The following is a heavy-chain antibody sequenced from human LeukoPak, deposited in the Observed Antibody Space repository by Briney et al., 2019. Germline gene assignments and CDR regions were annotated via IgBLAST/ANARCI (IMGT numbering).Heavy chain of an antibody. D-gene: IGHD3-10*01. CDR3: AKAYGSGSYTPSTIDY. CDR1: GFTFSSYA. J-gene: IGHJ4*02. Sequence: GGSLRLSCAASGFTFSSYAMSWVRQAPGKGLEWVSAISGSGGSTYYADSVKGRFTISRDNSKNTLYLQMNSLRAEDTALYSCAKAYGSGSYTPSTIDYWGQGTLVTASS. CDR2: ISGSGGST. V-gene: IGHV3-23*01.